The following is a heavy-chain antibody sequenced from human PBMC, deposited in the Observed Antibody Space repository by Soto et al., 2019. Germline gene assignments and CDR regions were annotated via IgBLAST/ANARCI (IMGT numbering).Heavy chain of an antibody. D-gene: IGHD3-3*01. CDR3: TTPRHYDFWSGYYTGIDY. CDR2: IKSKTDGGTT. CDR1: GFTFSSYS. Sequence: GGSLRLSCAASGFTFSSYSMNWVRQAPGKGLEWVGRIKSKTDGGTTDYAAPVKGRFTISRDDSKNTLYLQMNSLKTEDTAVYYCTTPRHYDFWSGYYTGIDYWGQGTLVTVSS. V-gene: IGHV3-15*01. J-gene: IGHJ4*02.